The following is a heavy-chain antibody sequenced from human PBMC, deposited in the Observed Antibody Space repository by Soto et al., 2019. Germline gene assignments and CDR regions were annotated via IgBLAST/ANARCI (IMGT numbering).Heavy chain of an antibody. Sequence: QVQLVESGGGVVQPGRSLRLSCAASGFTFSSYAMHWVRQAPGKGLEWVAVISYDGSNKYYADSVKGRFTISRDNSKNTLYLQMTSLRAEDTAVYYCARSCGGDCYSYYFDYWGQGTLVTVSS. V-gene: IGHV3-30-3*01. CDR2: ISYDGSNK. CDR1: GFTFSSYA. J-gene: IGHJ4*02. D-gene: IGHD2-21*02. CDR3: ARSCGGDCYSYYFDY.